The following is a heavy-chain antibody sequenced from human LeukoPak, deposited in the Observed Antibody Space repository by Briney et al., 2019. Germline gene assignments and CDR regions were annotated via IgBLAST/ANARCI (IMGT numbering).Heavy chain of an antibody. Sequence: ASQTLSLTCTVSGGSISSYYGSCIRQPAGKGLEWIGRIYTSGSTNYKPSLKSRVTMSVDTSKNPFSLKLSSVTAADTAVYYCAREGSSSGWYGHYYGMDVWGQGTTVTVSS. CDR1: GGSISSYY. V-gene: IGHV4-4*07. D-gene: IGHD6-19*01. CDR2: IYTSGST. J-gene: IGHJ6*02. CDR3: AREGSSSGWYGHYYGMDV.